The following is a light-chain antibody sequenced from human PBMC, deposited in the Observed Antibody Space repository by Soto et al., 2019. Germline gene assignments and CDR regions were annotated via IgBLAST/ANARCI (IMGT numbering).Light chain of an antibody. CDR1: HGVSNY. Sequence: GDRVTLTCRASHGVSNYLVWYQQKSGKVPKLLIYSASTLQNGVPSRFSGSGSGTNFTLSITSLQPEDFATYYCQQTNDSPYTFSQGTRLESK. J-gene: IGKJ2*01. V-gene: IGKV1-9*01. CDR3: QQTNDSPYT. CDR2: SAS.